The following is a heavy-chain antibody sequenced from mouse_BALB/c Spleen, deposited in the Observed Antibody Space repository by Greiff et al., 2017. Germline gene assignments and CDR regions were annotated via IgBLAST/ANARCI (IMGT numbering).Heavy chain of an antibody. J-gene: IGHJ4*01. CDR1: GYTFTSYW. D-gene: IGHD2-1*01. Sequence: EVQLQQSGTVLARPGASVKMSCKASGYTFTSYWMHWVKQRPGQGLEWIGAIYPGNSDTSYNQKFKGKAKLTAVTSTSTAYMELSSLTNEDSAVYYCTRELLFHYAMDYWGQGTSVTVSS. V-gene: IGHV1-5*01. CDR3: TRELLFHYAMDY. CDR2: IYPGNSDT.